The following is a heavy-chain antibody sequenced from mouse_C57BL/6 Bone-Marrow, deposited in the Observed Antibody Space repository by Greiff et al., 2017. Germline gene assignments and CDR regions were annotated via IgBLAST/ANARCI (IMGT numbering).Heavy chain of an antibody. CDR1: GYTFTDYY. CDR3: ARLAADYSKGSYFDY. CDR2: INPNNGGT. D-gene: IGHD2-5*01. J-gene: IGHJ2*01. V-gene: IGHV1-26*01. Sequence: VQLQQSGPELVKPGASVKISCKASGYTFTDYYMNWVKQSHGKSLEWIGDINPNNGGTSYNQKFKGKATLTVDKSSSTAYMELRSLTSEDSAVYYCARLAADYSKGSYFDYWGQGTTLTVSA.